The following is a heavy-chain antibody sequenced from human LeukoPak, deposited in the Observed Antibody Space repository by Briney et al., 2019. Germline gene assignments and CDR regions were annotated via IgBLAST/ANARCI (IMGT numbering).Heavy chain of an antibody. Sequence: PGGSLRLSCAASGFTFSSYAMSWVRQAPGKGLEWVSAISGSGGSTYYADSVKGRFTISRDNSKNTLYLQMNRLRAEDTAVYYCAKGRFLEWLPGNWFDPWGQGTLVTVSS. CDR1: GFTFSSYA. D-gene: IGHD3-3*01. CDR3: AKGRFLEWLPGNWFDP. CDR2: ISGSGGST. V-gene: IGHV3-23*01. J-gene: IGHJ5*02.